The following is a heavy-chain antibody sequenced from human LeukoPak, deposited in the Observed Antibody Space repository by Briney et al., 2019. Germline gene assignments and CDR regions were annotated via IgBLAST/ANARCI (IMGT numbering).Heavy chain of an antibody. Sequence: GGSLRLSCAASGFSFRDFWMTWVRQAPGKGLEWVANINQGGSVKYYVDSVKGRFTISRDDAESSLYVQMNSLRDEDTAVYYCARFGYSGWNLEYWGQGTLVTISS. CDR2: INQGGSVK. V-gene: IGHV3-7*01. D-gene: IGHD5-12*01. J-gene: IGHJ4*02. CDR3: ARFGYSGWNLEY. CDR1: GFSFRDFW.